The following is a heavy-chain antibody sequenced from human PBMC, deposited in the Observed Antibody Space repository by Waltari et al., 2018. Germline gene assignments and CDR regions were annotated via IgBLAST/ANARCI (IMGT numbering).Heavy chain of an antibody. Sequence: QVQLQESGPGLVKPSETLSLTCSVSGFSISHDYYWGWLRPPPGKGLEVIGGLFHSGRTYYYNPSLQSRVHISLDTSNTQFSLKLTSVSGADTAVYDCARGGATGGPKYYFDYWGQGALVTVSS. CDR1: GFSISHDYY. D-gene: IGHD3-16*01. CDR3: ARGGATGGPKYYFDY. CDR2: LFHSGRTY. J-gene: IGHJ4*02. V-gene: IGHV4-38-2*02.